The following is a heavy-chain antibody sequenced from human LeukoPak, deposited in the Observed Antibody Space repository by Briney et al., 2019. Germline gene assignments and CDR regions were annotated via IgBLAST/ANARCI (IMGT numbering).Heavy chain of an antibody. V-gene: IGHV3-30-3*01. D-gene: IGHD3-22*01. Sequence: QPGRSLRLSCAASGFTFSSYAMHWVRQAPGKGLEWVAVISYDGSNKYYADSVKGRFTISRDNSKNTLYLQMNSLRAEDTAVYYCARDSNYYDSSGYYYPNWGQGTLVTVSS. CDR2: ISYDGSNK. CDR3: ARDSNYYDSSGYYYPN. J-gene: IGHJ4*02. CDR1: GFTFSSYA.